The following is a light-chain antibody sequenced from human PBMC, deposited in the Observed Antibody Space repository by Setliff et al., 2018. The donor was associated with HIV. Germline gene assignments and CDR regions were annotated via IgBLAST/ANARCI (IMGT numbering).Light chain of an antibody. Sequence: QSALTQPASVSGPPGQSITISCTGTSSDIGSYNFVSWYQQHPGKAPKLMISDVTRRPSGVSDRFSGSKSGHTASLTISGLQAEDEADYYCSSYTTSSTYVFGTGTKVTVL. V-gene: IGLV2-14*03. CDR2: DVT. CDR1: SSDIGSYNF. J-gene: IGLJ1*01. CDR3: SSYTTSSTYV.